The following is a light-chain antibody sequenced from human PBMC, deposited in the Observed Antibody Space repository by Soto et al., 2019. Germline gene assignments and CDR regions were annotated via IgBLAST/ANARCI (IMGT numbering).Light chain of an antibody. CDR3: QQYNSYWT. V-gene: IGKV1-5*03. CDR1: QSISSY. J-gene: IGKJ1*01. Sequence: IQMPQSPSSLSASVGDRVTITCRASQSISSYLNWYQQKPGKAPKLLIYKASSLESGVPSRFSGSGSGTEFTLTISSLQPDDFATYYCQQYNSYWTFGQGTKVDIK. CDR2: KAS.